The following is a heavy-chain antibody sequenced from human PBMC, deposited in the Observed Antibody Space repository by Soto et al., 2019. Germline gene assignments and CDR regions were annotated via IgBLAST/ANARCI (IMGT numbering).Heavy chain of an antibody. V-gene: IGHV3-23*01. D-gene: IGHD3-16*01. J-gene: IGHJ6*02. CDR1: GFTFSSYA. CDR3: ASKGGDGYNYYYYYGMDV. CDR2: ISGSGGST. Sequence: GGSLRLSCAASGFTFSSYAMSWVRQAPGKGLEWVSAISGSGGSTYYADSVKGRFTISRDNSKNTLYLQMNSLRAEDTAVYYCASKGGDGYNYYYYYGMDVWGQGTTVTVSS.